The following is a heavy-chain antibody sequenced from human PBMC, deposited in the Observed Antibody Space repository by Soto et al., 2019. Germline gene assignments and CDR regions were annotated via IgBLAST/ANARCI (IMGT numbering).Heavy chain of an antibody. CDR2: IYNSGST. Sequence: SETLSLTCAVSGGYISGGYYSWSWIRQPPGKGLEWIGFIYNSGSTYYNSSLKSRVTISVDGSKNHFFLNLTSVTAADTAVYYCATYRKFFQSWGQGTKVTVSS. J-gene: IGHJ3*01. CDR1: GGYISGGYYS. V-gene: IGHV4-30-2*01. D-gene: IGHD3-3*01. CDR3: ATYRKFFQS.